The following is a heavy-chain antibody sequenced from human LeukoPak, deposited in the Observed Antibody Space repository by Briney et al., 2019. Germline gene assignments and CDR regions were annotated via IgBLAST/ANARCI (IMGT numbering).Heavy chain of an antibody. CDR1: GFTVSSNY. V-gene: IGHV3-53*01. J-gene: IGHJ3*02. CDR3: ARAREGDAFDI. CDR2: IYSGGST. Sequence: GRSLRLSCAASGFTVSSNYMSWVRQAPGKGLEWVSVIYSGGSTYYADSVKGRFTISRDNSKNTLYLQMNSLRAEDTAVYYCARAREGDAFDIWGQGTMVTVSS. D-gene: IGHD1-26*01.